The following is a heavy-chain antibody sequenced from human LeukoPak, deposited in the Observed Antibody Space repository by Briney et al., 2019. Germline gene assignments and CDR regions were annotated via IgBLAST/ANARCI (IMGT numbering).Heavy chain of an antibody. D-gene: IGHD4-11*01. V-gene: IGHV4-38-2*02. Sequence: SETLSLTCTVSGYSITSGYHWGWIRQPPDKGLEWIGSVYYSGTTTYNPSLESRVTISVDTSKNQFSLKLGSVTAADTAVYYCARGAGGFSNYNWFDPWGQGTLVTVSS. CDR1: GYSITSGYH. CDR2: VYYSGTT. CDR3: ARGAGGFSNYNWFDP. J-gene: IGHJ5*02.